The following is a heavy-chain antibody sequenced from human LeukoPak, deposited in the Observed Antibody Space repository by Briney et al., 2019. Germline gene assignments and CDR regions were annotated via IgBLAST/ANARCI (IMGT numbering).Heavy chain of an antibody. CDR3: ARERRMWYSSGKPYFDY. J-gene: IGHJ4*02. D-gene: IGHD3-22*01. Sequence: ASVKVSCKASGYTFTSYGISWVRQAPGQGLEWMGWISAYNGNTNYAQKLQGRVTMTTDTSTSTAYMELRSLRSDDTAVYYCARERRMWYSSGKPYFDYWGQGTLVTVSS. V-gene: IGHV1-18*01. CDR1: GYTFTSYG. CDR2: ISAYNGNT.